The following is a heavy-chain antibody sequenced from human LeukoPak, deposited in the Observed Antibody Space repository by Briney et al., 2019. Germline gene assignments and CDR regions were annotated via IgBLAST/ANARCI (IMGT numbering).Heavy chain of an antibody. D-gene: IGHD2-21*02. V-gene: IGHV5-51*01. J-gene: IGHJ4*02. CDR2: IYPGDSDT. CDR1: GYSFTSYW. CDR3: ASHDVGIVVVTAPDY. Sequence: GESLKISCKGSGYSFTSYWIGWVRQMPGKGLEWMGIIYPGDSDTRYSPSFPGQVTLSADKPISTAYLQWSSLKASDTAMYYCASHDVGIVVVTAPDYWGQGTLVTVSS.